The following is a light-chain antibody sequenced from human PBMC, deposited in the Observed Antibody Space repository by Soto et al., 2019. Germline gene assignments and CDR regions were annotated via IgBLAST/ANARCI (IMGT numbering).Light chain of an antibody. CDR1: SSNIGAGYD. V-gene: IGLV1-40*01. J-gene: IGLJ3*02. CDR2: GNN. Sequence: QPVLTQPPSVSGAPGQRVTISCTGSSSNIGAGYDVHWYQQLPGTAPKLLIYGNNNRPSGVPDRFSGSKSGTSASLAITGLQAEDDADYYCQSYDSGLSARVFGGGTKVTVL. CDR3: QSYDSGLSARV.